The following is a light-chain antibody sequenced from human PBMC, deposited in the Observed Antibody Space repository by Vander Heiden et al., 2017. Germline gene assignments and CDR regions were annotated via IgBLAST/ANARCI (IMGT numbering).Light chain of an antibody. V-gene: IGKV3-15*01. CDR3: QQYNNWPRT. CDR2: AAS. CDR1: QSVTNK. J-gene: IGKJ5*01. Sequence: ILMTQSPATLSVSPGERAILSCRASQSVTNKLAWYQQKPGQAPRFLIYAASTRTTGIPARFSGSGSGTEFTLTISSLQSEDFAVYYCQQYNNWPRTFGQGTRLEIK.